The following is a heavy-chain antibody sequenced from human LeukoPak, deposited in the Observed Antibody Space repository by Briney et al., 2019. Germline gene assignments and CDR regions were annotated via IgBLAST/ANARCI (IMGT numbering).Heavy chain of an antibody. D-gene: IGHD3-3*01. CDR1: GGSISSGSFY. J-gene: IGHJ3*02. CDR3: ATNYYDFWSGPSLDAFDI. V-gene: IGHV4-61*02. CDR2: IYTSGST. Sequence: SETLSLTCTVSGGSISSGSFYWSWIRQPAGKGLEWIGRIYTSGSTNYNPSLKSRVTISVDTSKNQFSLKLSSVTAADTAVYYCATNYYDFWSGPSLDAFDIWGQGTMVTVSS.